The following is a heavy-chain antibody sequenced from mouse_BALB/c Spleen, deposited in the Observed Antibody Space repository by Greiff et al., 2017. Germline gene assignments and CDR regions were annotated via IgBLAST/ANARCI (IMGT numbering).Heavy chain of an antibody. CDR1: GYTFTSYY. V-gene: IGHV1S81*02. D-gene: IGHD2-4*01. CDR3: TRWDYGYAMDY. CDR2: INPSNGGT. J-gene: IGHJ4*01. Sequence: QVQLKESGAELVKPGASVKLSCKASGYTFTSYYMYWVKQRPGQGLEWIGEINPSNGGTNFNEKFKSKATLTVDKSSSTAYMQLSSLTSEDSAVYYCTRWDYGYAMDYWGQGTSVTVSS.